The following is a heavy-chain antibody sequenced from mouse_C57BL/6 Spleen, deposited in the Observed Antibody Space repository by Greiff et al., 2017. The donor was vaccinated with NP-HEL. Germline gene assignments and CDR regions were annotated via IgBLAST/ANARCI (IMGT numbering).Heavy chain of an antibody. CDR2: IYPGDGDT. J-gene: IGHJ4*01. CDR3: SRSSDGDSYAMDY. Sequence: VQLQQSGPELVKPGASVKISCTASGYAFSSSWMNWVKQRPGKGLEWLGRIYPGDGDTNYNGKFKGKATLTADKSSSTAYMQLSRLTSEDSADYICSRSSDGDSYAMDYWGQGTSVTVSS. V-gene: IGHV1-82*01. CDR1: GYAFSSSW.